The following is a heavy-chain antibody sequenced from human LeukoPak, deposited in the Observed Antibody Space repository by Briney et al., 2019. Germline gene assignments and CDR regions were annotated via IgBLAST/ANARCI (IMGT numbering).Heavy chain of an antibody. J-gene: IGHJ4*02. CDR1: GFTFSTYA. Sequence: GGSLRLSCAASGFTFSTYAMSWVRQAPGKGLEWASGISGSGDSTNYADSVKGRFTISRDNSKNTQYLQMNSLRAEDTAVYYCARGSYNPFDYWGQGTLVTVSS. CDR2: ISGSGDST. V-gene: IGHV3-23*01. CDR3: ARGSYNPFDY. D-gene: IGHD3-16*01.